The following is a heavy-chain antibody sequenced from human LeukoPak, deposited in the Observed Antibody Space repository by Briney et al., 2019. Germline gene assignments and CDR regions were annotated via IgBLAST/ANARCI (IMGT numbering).Heavy chain of an antibody. CDR1: GGSISSGGYY. CDR3: ARSYWYFDL. J-gene: IGHJ2*01. CDR2: IYHSGST. V-gene: IGHV4-30-2*01. Sequence: SQTLSLTCTVSGGSISSGGYYWSWIRQPQGKGLGWIGYIYHSGSTYYNPSLKSRVTISVDRSKNQFSLKLSSVTAADTAVYYCARSYWYFDLWGRGTLVTVSS.